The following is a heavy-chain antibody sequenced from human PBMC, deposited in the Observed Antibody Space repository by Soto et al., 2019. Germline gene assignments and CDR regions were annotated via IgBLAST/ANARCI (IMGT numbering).Heavy chain of an antibody. CDR1: GGSISHYY. Sequence: QVQLQQSGPGLVRPSETLSLTCTILGGSISHYYWNWIRQPPGKGLEWIGNIYYSGSTNYNPPLKSRVTISVDTSKRQFSLKLSSVTAADTAVYYCARGDYCSTSSCYLSAFDIWGQGTMVTVSS. J-gene: IGHJ3*02. D-gene: IGHD2-2*01. V-gene: IGHV4-59*01. CDR2: IYYSGST. CDR3: ARGDYCSTSSCYLSAFDI.